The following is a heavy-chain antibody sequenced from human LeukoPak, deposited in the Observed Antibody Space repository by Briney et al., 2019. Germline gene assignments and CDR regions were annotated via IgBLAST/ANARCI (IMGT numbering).Heavy chain of an antibody. D-gene: IGHD5-18*01. CDR2: ICYSGST. CDR1: GGSISSYY. Sequence: SETLSLTCTVSGGSISSYYWSWIRQPPGKGLEWIGYICYSGSTNYNPSLKSRVTMSVDTSKNQFSLKLSSVTAADTAVYYCARVLAGTAMVDYWGQGTLVTVSS. CDR3: ARVLAGTAMVDY. J-gene: IGHJ4*02. V-gene: IGHV4-59*01.